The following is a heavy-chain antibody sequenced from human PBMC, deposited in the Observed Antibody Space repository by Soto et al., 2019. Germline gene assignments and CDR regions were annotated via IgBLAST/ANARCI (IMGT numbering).Heavy chain of an antibody. J-gene: IGHJ4*02. V-gene: IGHV3-30*18. CDR3: AKAGGGFGDFVHH. CDR1: GFTFSSYG. Sequence: PGGSLRLSGAASGFTFSSYGMHWVRQAPGKGLEWVTVILYDGSDKYYADSVKGRFTISRENSKNTLYLQMNSLRTEHSAVYYCAKAGGGFGDFVHHWGQGTPVTVSS. CDR2: ILYDGSDK. D-gene: IGHD3-10*01.